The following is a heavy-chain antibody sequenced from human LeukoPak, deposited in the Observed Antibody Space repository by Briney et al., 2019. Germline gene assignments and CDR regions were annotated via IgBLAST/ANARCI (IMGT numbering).Heavy chain of an antibody. D-gene: IGHD4-11*01. V-gene: IGHV3-53*01. J-gene: IGHJ6*03. CDR1: GCTVSSSS. CDR3: ASPGSGGLADYILRDYSYSMDV. Sequence: GGSLRLSCAASGCTVSSSSMIWVRQAPGKGLEWVSVIYSDDSTYYIDSVKGRFTVSRDTSKNTLYLQMNSLRAEDTAVYYCASPGSGGLADYILRDYSYSMDVWGKGTTVTVSS. CDR2: IYSDDST.